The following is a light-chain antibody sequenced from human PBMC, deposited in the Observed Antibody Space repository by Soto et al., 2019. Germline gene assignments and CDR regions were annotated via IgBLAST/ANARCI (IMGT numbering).Light chain of an antibody. Sequence: EILLTQSPATRSLSPGERATLSCRASRNLRSSLAWYRQKPGQAPRLLIYGASTRATGIPARFSGSGSGTEFPLPISSLPSEEFAVYYCQQYNNWPRTLGQGTRVDNK. J-gene: IGKJ1*01. CDR3: QQYNNWPRT. CDR1: RNLRSS. V-gene: IGKV3-15*01. CDR2: GAS.